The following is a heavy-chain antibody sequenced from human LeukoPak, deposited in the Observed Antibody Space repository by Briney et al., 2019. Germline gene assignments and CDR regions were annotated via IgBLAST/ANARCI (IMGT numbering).Heavy chain of an antibody. J-gene: IGHJ4*02. CDR2: IYSGGST. V-gene: IGHV3-53*01. D-gene: IGHD3-22*01. Sequence: PGGSLRLSCAASGFSVSSIYMSWVRQAPGKGLEWVSVIYSGGSTYYAGSVKGRFTISRDNSKNTLYLQMNSLRAEDTAVYYCARGSVDSSGYWYYFDYWGQGTLVTVSS. CDR3: ARGSVDSSGYWYYFDY. CDR1: GFSVSSIY.